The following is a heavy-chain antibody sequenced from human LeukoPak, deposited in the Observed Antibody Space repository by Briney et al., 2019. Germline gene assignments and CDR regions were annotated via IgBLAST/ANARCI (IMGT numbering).Heavy chain of an antibody. D-gene: IGHD5-24*01. V-gene: IGHV3-66*02. Sequence: GGSLRLSCAASGFTVSSNYMSWVRQAPGKGLEWFSVIYSGGSTYYADSVTGRFTISRDNSKNTLYLQMNSLRAEDTAVYYCARESREMAIFDYWGQGTLVTVSS. CDR1: GFTVSSNY. CDR3: ARESREMAIFDY. J-gene: IGHJ4*02. CDR2: IYSGGST.